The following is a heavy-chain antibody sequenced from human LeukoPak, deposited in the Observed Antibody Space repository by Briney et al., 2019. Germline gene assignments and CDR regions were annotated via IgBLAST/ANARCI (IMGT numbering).Heavy chain of an antibody. D-gene: IGHD3-22*01. CDR3: ARGRLSLKGYYFDY. J-gene: IGHJ4*02. CDR2: IYYSGST. V-gene: IGHV4-39*07. Sequence: PSETLSLTCTVSGGSISSSSYYWGWIRQPPGKGLEWIGIIYYSGSTYYNPSLKSRVTISVDTSKNQFSLKLRSVTAADTAVYYCARGRLSLKGYYFDYWGQGTLVTVSS. CDR1: GGSISSSSYY.